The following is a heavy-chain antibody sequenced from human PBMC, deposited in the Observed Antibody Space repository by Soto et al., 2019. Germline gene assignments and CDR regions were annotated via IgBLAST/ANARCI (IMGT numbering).Heavy chain of an antibody. V-gene: IGHV3-30-3*01. J-gene: IGHJ4*02. D-gene: IGHD6-13*01. CDR1: GFTFSPSA. CDR2: ISKGGNKK. Sequence: VQVVESGGGVVQPGGSLRLSWAASGFTFSPSAMPGVRQAPGKGLEWMAMISKGGNKKYYADSVKGRFTISSDISESTLYLQMNSLRTEDTAVYYCAREEFEAGRGHFGYWGQGTLVSVSS. CDR3: AREEFEAGRGHFGY.